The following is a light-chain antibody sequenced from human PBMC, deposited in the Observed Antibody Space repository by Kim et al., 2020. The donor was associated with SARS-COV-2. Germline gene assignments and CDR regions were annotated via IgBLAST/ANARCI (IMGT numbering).Light chain of an antibody. V-gene: IGLV3-1*01. CDR2: QDS. CDR3: QAWDSNTVV. CDR1: KLGDKY. J-gene: IGLJ2*01. Sequence: SYELTQPPSVSVSPGQTASITCSGDKLGDKYACWYQPKPGQSPVLVIYQDSKRPSGIPERFSGPNSGNTATLTISGTQAMDEADYYCQAWDSNTVVFGGG.